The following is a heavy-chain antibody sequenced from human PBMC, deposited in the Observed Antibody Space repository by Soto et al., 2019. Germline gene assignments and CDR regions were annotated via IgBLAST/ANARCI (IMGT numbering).Heavy chain of an antibody. D-gene: IGHD2-2*01. CDR2: ISYDGSNK. CDR3: ARDLFRDIVVVPGAMARTGY. CDR1: GFTFSSYA. Sequence: QVQLVESGGGVVQPGRSLRLSCAASGFTFSSYAMHWVRQAPGKGLEWVAVISYDGSNKYYADSVKGRFTISRDNSKNTLYLQMNSLRAEDTAVYYCARDLFRDIVVVPGAMARTGYWGQGTLVTVSS. V-gene: IGHV3-30-3*01. J-gene: IGHJ4*02.